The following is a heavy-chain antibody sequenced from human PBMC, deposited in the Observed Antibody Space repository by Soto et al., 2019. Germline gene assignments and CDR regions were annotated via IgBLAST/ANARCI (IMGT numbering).Heavy chain of an antibody. CDR2: INAVNGNT. CDR3: ARGEPLTCDY. Sequence: QVQLVQSGAEVKKPGASVKVSCKASGYTFTSYAMHWVRQAPGQRLEWMGWINAVNGNTKYSQKFQGRVTITRDTSASTAYMELSSLRSEDTAVYYCARGEPLTCDYWGQGTLVTVSS. D-gene: IGHD1-1*01. J-gene: IGHJ4*02. V-gene: IGHV1-3*01. CDR1: GYTFTSYA.